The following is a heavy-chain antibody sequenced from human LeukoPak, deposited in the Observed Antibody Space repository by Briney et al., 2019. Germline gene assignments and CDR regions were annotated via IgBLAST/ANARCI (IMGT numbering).Heavy chain of an antibody. V-gene: IGHV3-30*02. CDR1: GFTFSSYG. CDR2: IRYDGSNK. Sequence: GGSLRLSCAASGFTFSSYGMHWVRQAPGKGLEWVAFIRYDGSNKYYADSVKGRFTISRDNSKNTLYLQMNGLRAEDTAVYYCAKDSGWYFDYWGQGTLVTVSS. D-gene: IGHD6-19*01. J-gene: IGHJ4*02. CDR3: AKDSGWYFDY.